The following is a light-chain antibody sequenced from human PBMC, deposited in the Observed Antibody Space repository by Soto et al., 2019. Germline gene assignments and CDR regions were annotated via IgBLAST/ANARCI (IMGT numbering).Light chain of an antibody. CDR3: SSFTSSSTWV. J-gene: IGLJ3*02. CDR1: TSDIGSYNR. CDR2: DVS. V-gene: IGLV2-14*03. Sequence: QSVLTQPASVSRSPGQSITISCTGTTSDIGSYNRVSWYQQHPGKAPTLMMNDVSNRPSGVSDRFSGSKSGNTASLTISGLQAEDEADYYCSSFTSSSTWVFGGGTKLTVL.